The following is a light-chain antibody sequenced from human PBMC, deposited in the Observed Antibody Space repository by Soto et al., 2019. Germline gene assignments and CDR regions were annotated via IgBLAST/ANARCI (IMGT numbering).Light chain of an antibody. J-gene: IGLJ1*01. Sequence: QSALTQPASVSGSPGQSITISCTGTSSDIGDYNYVSWYQQHPGKAPKLMIYEVSNRPSGVSNRFSGSKSGNTASLTISGLPAEDEADYYCRSYTSSRTYVFGTGTKRTVL. CDR1: SSDIGDYNY. CDR3: RSYTSSRTYV. CDR2: EVS. V-gene: IGLV2-14*01.